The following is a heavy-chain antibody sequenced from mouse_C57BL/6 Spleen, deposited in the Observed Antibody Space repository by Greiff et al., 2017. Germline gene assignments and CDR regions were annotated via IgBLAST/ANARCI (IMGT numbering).Heavy chain of an antibody. CDR1: GYTFTSYW. Sequence: VQLQQPGAELVKPGASVKLSCKASGYTFTSYWMQWVKQRPGQGLEWIGEIDPSDSYTNYNQKFKGKATLTVDTSSSTAYMQLSSLTSEDSAVYYCSRSPLITTVVATDYFDYWGQGTTLTVSS. CDR3: SRSPLITTVVATDYFDY. D-gene: IGHD1-1*01. V-gene: IGHV1-50*01. J-gene: IGHJ2*01. CDR2: IDPSDSYT.